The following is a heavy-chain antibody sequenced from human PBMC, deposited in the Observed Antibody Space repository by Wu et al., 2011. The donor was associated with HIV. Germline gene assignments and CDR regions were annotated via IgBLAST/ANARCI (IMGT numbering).Heavy chain of an antibody. D-gene: IGHD3-10*01. CDR3: TTLLSY. J-gene: IGHJ4*02. Sequence: QVQLVQSGAEVKKPGSSVKVSCKVSGDTFSSYVLTWVRQAPGQGLEWLGEIIPMYDRKKKVQERVTITADESTSTTYIELSSLRSEDTAVYYCTTLLSYWGQGTLVTVSS. V-gene: IGHV1-69*12. CDR1: GDTFSSYV. CDR2: IIPMYDRK.